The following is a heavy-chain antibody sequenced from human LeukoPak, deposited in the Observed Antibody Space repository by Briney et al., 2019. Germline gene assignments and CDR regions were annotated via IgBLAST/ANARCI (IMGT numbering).Heavy chain of an antibody. D-gene: IGHD5-12*01. J-gene: IGHJ5*02. CDR1: GASMSSNY. CDR3: ARHDFIRGYSGYDSLVSWFDP. CDR2: IYYSGST. V-gene: IGHV4-39*01. Sequence: PSETLSLTCNVSGASMSSNYWGWIRQPPGKGLEWIGSIYYSGSTYYNASLKSRVTISVDTSKNQFSLKLSSVTAADTAVYYCARHDFIRGYSGYDSLVSWFDPWGQGTLVTVSS.